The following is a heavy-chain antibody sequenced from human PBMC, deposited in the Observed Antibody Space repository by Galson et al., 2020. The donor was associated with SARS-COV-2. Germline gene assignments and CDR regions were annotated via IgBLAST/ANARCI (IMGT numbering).Heavy chain of an antibody. CDR1: GGSISSYY. V-gene: IGHV4-59*01. CDR3: ARDRDIVVVPAAPGWYFDL. Sequence: SETLSLTCTVSGGSISSYYWTWIRHPPGKGLEWIGHIYYSGSTNYNPSLKSRVTISVDTSKNQFSLKLSSVTAADTAVYYCARDRDIVVVPAAPGWYFDLWGRGTLVTVSS. J-gene: IGHJ2*01. CDR2: IYYSGST. D-gene: IGHD2-2*01.